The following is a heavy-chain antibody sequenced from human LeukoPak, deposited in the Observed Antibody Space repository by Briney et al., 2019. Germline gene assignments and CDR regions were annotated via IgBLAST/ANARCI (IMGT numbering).Heavy chain of an antibody. CDR1: GYTFTSYA. D-gene: IGHD3-3*01. CDR2: INAGNGNT. J-gene: IGHJ5*02. Sequence: ASVTVSCTASGYTFTSYAMHLVRQAPGQRLEWMGWINAGNGNTKYSQKFQGRVTITRDTSASTAYMELSSLRSEDTAVYYCARVGTIFGVTSRYWFDPWGQGTLVTVSS. V-gene: IGHV1-3*01. CDR3: ARVGTIFGVTSRYWFDP.